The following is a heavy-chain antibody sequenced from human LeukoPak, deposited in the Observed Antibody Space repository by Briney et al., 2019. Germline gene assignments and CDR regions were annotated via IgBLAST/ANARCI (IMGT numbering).Heavy chain of an antibody. Sequence: ASVKVSCKASGYTFTCYYMHWVRQAPGQGLEWMGGIIPIFGTANYAQKFQGRVTITADESTSTAYIELSSLRSEDTAVYYCAIRLDPSYSGYGGAKNYYYYYMDVWGKGTTVTISS. CDR2: IIPIFGTA. V-gene: IGHV1-69*13. CDR3: AIRLDPSYSGYGGAKNYYYYYMDV. CDR1: GYTFTCYY. J-gene: IGHJ6*03. D-gene: IGHD5-12*01.